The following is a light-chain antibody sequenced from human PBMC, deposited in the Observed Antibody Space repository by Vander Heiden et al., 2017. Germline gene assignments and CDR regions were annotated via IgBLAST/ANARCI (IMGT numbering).Light chain of an antibody. CDR2: GNS. Sequence: QPALTQPHSVSAAPGQRVTISCTRSSSNIGAGYDVHWYQQLPGTAPKLLIYGNSNRPSGVPDRFSGSKSGTSASLAITGLQAEDEADYYCQSYDSSLSGSIFGGGTKLTVL. CDR1: SSNIGAGYD. CDR3: QSYDSSLSGSI. J-gene: IGLJ2*01. V-gene: IGLV1-40*01.